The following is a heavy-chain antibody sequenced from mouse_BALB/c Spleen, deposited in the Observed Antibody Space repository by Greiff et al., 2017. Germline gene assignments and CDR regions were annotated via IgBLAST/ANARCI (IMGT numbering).Heavy chain of an antibody. Sequence: QLQESGPELVKPGASVKMSCKASGYTFTSYVMHWVKQKPGQGLEWIGYINPYNDGTKYNEKFKGKATLTSDKSSSTAYMELSSLTSEDSAVYYCARSFDYDGAWFAYWGQGTLVTVSA. CDR3: ARSFDYDGAWFAY. D-gene: IGHD2-4*01. J-gene: IGHJ3*01. CDR2: INPYNDGT. CDR1: GYTFTSYV. V-gene: IGHV1-14*01.